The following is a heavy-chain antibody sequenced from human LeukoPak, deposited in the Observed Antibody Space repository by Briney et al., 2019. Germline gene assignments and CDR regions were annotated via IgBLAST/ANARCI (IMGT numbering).Heavy chain of an antibody. CDR3: ARDRHWPNDCVFAS. CDR1: GGSIGTYY. J-gene: IGHJ4*02. CDR2: IYYNGYT. D-gene: IGHD1-1*01. Sequence: SETLSLTCTVSGGSIGTYYWSWIRQPPGKGLEWIGYIYYNGYTDYNPSLKSRVTISIHTSKNQFSLNLSSVTAADTAVYYCARDRHWPNDCVFASSGQRTLVTVSS. V-gene: IGHV4-59*01.